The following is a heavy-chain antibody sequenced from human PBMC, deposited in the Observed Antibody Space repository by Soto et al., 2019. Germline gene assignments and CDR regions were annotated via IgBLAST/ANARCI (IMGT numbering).Heavy chain of an antibody. D-gene: IGHD6-13*01. V-gene: IGHV1-69*13. J-gene: IGHJ5*02. CDR2: IIPIFGTA. CDR1: GGTFSSYA. Sequence: FSVKVSCKASGGTFSSYAISWVRQAPGQGLEWMGGIIPIFGTANYAQKFQGRVTITADESTSTAYMELSSLRSEDTAVYYCARDGRAKAAADPYNGFDPWGQGTLVAGAS. CDR3: ARDGRAKAAADPYNGFDP.